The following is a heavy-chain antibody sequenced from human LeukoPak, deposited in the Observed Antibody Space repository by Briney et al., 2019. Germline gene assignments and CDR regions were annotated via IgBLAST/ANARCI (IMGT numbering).Heavy chain of an antibody. CDR1: GGSISSYY. D-gene: IGHD2-8*01. CDR2: GSDVGGT. Sequence: SETLSLTCTVSGGSISSYYWSWIRQLPGKGLEWIGEGSDVGGTKYNPSLKSRVTISADTSKNQFSLKLSSVTAADTAVYYCAQNGQSGFSFDPWGQGTLVTVSS. J-gene: IGHJ5*02. CDR3: AQNGQSGFSFDP. V-gene: IGHV4-34*01.